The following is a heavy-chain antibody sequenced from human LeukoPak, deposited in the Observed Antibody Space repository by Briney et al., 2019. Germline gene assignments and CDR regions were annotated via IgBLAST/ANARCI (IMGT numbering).Heavy chain of an antibody. CDR3: ARDRAGTISNYFDY. D-gene: IGHD1-7*01. CDR1: GYTFTSYG. V-gene: IGHV1-18*01. J-gene: IGHJ4*02. Sequence: ASVKVSCRASGYTFTSYGISWVRQAPGQGLEWMGWISAYNGNTNYAQKLQGRVTVTTDTSTSTAYMELRSLRSDDTAVYYCARDRAGTISNYFDYWGQGTLVTVSS. CDR2: ISAYNGNT.